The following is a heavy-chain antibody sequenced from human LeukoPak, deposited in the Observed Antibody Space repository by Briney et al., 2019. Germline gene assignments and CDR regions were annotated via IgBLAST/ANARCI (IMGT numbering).Heavy chain of an antibody. D-gene: IGHD6-6*01. J-gene: IGHJ5*02. CDR3: ARVGTAARLNWFDP. CDR2: IYYDGRT. V-gene: IGHV4-31*03. Sequence: PSQTLTLTCTVSGALIDSAGYYWSWIRRHPGKGPEWLGYIYYDGRTSYNPSLKSRLTISVGTSENQFSLYVTSVTAADTAVYYCARVGTAARLNWFDPWGQGTLVTVSS. CDR1: GALIDSAGYY.